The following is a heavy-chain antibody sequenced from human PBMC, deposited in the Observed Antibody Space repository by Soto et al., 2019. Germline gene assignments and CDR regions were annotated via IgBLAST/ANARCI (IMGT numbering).Heavy chain of an antibody. CDR2: ISAYNGNT. CDR1: GYTFTSYG. V-gene: IGHV1-18*01. D-gene: IGHD3-10*01. Sequence: TSVKVSCKASGYTFTSYGISWVRQAPGQGLEWMGWISAYNGNTNYAQKLQGRVTMTTDTSTSTAYMELRSLRSDDTAVYYCARDLPHHYGSGSYFYWGQGTLVTVSS. CDR3: ARDLPHHYGSGSYFY. J-gene: IGHJ4*02.